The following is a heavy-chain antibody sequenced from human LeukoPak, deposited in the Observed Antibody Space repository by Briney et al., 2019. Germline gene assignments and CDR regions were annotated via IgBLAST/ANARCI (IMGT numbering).Heavy chain of an antibody. V-gene: IGHV1-2*02. CDR3: ARADDYSNYGSFDY. CDR1: GYTFTGYY. Sequence: GASVKVSCKASGYTFTGYYMHWVRQAPGQGLEWMGWINPNSGGTNYAQKFQGRVTMTRDTSISTAYMELSRLRSDDTAVYHCARADDYSNYGSFDYWGQGTLVTVSS. CDR2: INPNSGGT. J-gene: IGHJ4*02. D-gene: IGHD4-11*01.